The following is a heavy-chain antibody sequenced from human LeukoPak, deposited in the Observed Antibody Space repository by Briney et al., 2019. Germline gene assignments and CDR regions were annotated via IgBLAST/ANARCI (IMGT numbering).Heavy chain of an antibody. V-gene: IGHV3-30*03. CDR2: ISYDGSKK. J-gene: IGHJ6*03. CDR1: GFTFSSCG. D-gene: IGHD2-2*01. Sequence: GGSLRLSCAASGFTFSSCGIHWVRQAPGKGLEWVAVISYDGSKKNYADSVKGRFTISRDNSKNTLYLQMNSLRAEDTAVYYCARVYCSSTSCHNYYYYYYMDVWGKGTTVTVSS. CDR3: ARVYCSSTSCHNYYYYYYMDV.